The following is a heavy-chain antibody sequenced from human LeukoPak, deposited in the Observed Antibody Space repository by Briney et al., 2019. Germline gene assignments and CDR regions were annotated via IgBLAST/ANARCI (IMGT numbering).Heavy chain of an antibody. CDR3: ARLDYDILTGDYPDFDY. D-gene: IGHD3-9*01. Sequence: SETLSLTCTVSGVSISRYYWSWIRQPPGKGLEWIGYIYYSGSTNYNPSLKSRVTISVDTSKNQFSLKLSSVTAADTAVYYCARLDYDILTGDYPDFDYWGQGTLVTVSS. J-gene: IGHJ4*02. CDR1: GVSISRYY. V-gene: IGHV4-59*12. CDR2: IYYSGST.